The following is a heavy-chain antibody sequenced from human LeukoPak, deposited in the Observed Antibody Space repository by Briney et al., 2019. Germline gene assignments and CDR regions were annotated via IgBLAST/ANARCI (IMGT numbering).Heavy chain of an antibody. CDR3: ASGCRYCSSTDAFDI. CDR2: IYYSGST. J-gene: IGHJ3*02. Sequence: SETLSLTCTVSGGSISSYYWSWIRQPPGKGLEWIGYIYYSGSTNYNPSLKSRVTISVDTSKNQFSLKLSSVTAADTAVYYCASGCRYCSSTDAFDIWGQGTMVTVSS. V-gene: IGHV4-59*01. CDR1: GGSISSYY. D-gene: IGHD2-2*01.